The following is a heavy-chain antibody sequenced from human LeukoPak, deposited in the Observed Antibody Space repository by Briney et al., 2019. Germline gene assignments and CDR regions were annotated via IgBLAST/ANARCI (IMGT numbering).Heavy chain of an antibody. Sequence: GGSLRLSCAASGFTFSSHGMNWVRQAPGKGLEYVSTISSNGGSTHYANSVKGRFTISRDNSKNTLLLQMGSLRAEDMAVYYCATGNSVPSNYYYYMDVWGKGTTVTISS. CDR2: ISSNGGST. CDR1: GFTFSSHG. V-gene: IGHV3-64*01. CDR3: ATGNSVPSNYYYYMDV. D-gene: IGHD6-19*01. J-gene: IGHJ6*03.